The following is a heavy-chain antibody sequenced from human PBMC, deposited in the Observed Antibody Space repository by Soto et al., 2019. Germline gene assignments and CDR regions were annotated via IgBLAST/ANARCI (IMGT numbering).Heavy chain of an antibody. Sequence: SETLSLTCIISGDSTSNYYWSWIRQSPGKGLEWIGYISYSGNTNYNPSLKSRVTISVDTSKDQLSLKVTSVTAADTAMYYCACLRGKRGSLLDFRAQGTQVTVSS. D-gene: IGHD2-15*01. V-gene: IGHV4-59*01. CDR3: ACLRGKRGSLLDF. J-gene: IGHJ4*02. CDR1: GDSTSNYY. CDR2: ISYSGNT.